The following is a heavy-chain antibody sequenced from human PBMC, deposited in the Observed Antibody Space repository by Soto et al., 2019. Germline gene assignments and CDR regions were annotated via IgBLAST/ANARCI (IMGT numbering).Heavy chain of an antibody. Sequence: ASVKVSCKASGYTFTSYYMHWVRQAPGQALEWMGIINPSGGSTSYAQKFQGRVTMTRDTSTSTVYMELSSLRSEDTAVYYCAREVGVTTTGSPDAFDIWGQGTMVTVSS. CDR1: GYTFTSYY. CDR2: INPSGGST. V-gene: IGHV1-46*01. J-gene: IGHJ3*02. D-gene: IGHD1-26*01. CDR3: AREVGVTTTGSPDAFDI.